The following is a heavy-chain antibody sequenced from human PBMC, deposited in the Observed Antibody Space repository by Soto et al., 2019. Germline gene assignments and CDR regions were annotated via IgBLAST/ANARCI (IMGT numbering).Heavy chain of an antibody. V-gene: IGHV1-18*01. CDR1: GYTFTSYG. CDR3: ARDQSATKYCSSTNCRYHYYYMDV. CDR2: ISAYNGNT. J-gene: IGHJ6*03. D-gene: IGHD2-2*01. Sequence: ASVKVSCKASGYTFTSYGISWVRQAPGQGLEWMGWISAYNGNTNYAQKLQGRVTMTTDTSTSTAYMELRSLRSDDTAVYYCARDQSATKYCSSTNCRYHYYYMDVWGKGTTVTVSS.